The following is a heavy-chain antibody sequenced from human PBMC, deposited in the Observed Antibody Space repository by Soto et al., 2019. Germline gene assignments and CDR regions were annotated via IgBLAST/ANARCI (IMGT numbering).Heavy chain of an antibody. Sequence: SVKVSCKASGITFRSTSVQWMRQARGQRLEWIGRIVVGTGSTTYAQIVQERIAITRDMSTNTAYMELSGLRPEDTAIYYYYSMDVWGQGTTVTVSS. CDR2: IVVGTGST. CDR3: YSMDV. J-gene: IGHJ6*02. V-gene: IGHV1-58*01. CDR1: GITFRSTS.